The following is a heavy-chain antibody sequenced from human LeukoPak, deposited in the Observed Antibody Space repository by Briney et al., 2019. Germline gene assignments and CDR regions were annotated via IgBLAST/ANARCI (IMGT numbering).Heavy chain of an antibody. J-gene: IGHJ3*02. CDR3: ARGRWGKYGYGAGDAFDI. V-gene: IGHV3-53*01. CDR2: IYGGGST. Sequence: GGSLRLSCAATGLSVSSNFMSWVRQAPGKGLEWVSVIYGGGSTYYADSVKGRFTISRDTPKNTLYLQMNSLRVEDTAVYYCARGRWGKYGYGAGDAFDIWGQGTMVTVSS. D-gene: IGHD3-10*01. CDR1: GLSVSSNF.